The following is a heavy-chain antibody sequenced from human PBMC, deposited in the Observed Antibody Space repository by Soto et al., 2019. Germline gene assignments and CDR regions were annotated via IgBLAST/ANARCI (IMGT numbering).Heavy chain of an antibody. CDR1: GFTFSSYA. CDR2: ISGSGGST. Sequence: HPGGSLRLSCAASGFTFSSYAMSWVRQAPGKGLEWVSAISGSGGSTYYADSVKGRFTISRDNSKNTLYLQMNSLRAEDTAVYYCAKAAFDYDSSGYPFDYWGQGTLVTVSS. CDR3: AKAAFDYDSSGYPFDY. J-gene: IGHJ4*02. V-gene: IGHV3-23*01. D-gene: IGHD3-22*01.